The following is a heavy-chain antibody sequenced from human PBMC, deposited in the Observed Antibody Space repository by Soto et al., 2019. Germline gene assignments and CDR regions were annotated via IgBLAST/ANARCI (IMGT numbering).Heavy chain of an antibody. D-gene: IGHD3-10*01. Sequence: WWSLRLSCSASVFTFSSYAMSWFRQAPGKGLEWVSAISGSGGSTYYADSVKGRFTISRDNSKNTLYLQMNSLRAEDTAVYYCAKALLLWFGELSNYYYGMDVWGQGTTVTVSS. V-gene: IGHV3-23*01. J-gene: IGHJ6*02. CDR2: ISGSGGST. CDR1: VFTFSSYA. CDR3: AKALLLWFGELSNYYYGMDV.